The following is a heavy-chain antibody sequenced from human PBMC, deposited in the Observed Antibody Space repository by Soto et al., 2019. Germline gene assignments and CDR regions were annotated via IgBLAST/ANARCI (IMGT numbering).Heavy chain of an antibody. J-gene: IGHJ4*02. CDR2: IDFTGAGT. CDR1: GFPFSSYA. V-gene: IGHV3-23*01. CDR3: ARRFSSSSFYFDY. Sequence: LRLSCAASGFPFSSYAMSWVRHAPDKGLEWVSAIDFTGAGTYYADSVKGRFTISRDNSKNTLYLQMSSLRAEDTAVYFCARRFSSSSFYFDYWGQGTLVTVS. D-gene: IGHD6-6*01.